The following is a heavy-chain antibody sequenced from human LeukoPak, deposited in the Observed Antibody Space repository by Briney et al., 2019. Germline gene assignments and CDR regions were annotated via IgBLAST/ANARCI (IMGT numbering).Heavy chain of an antibody. CDR1: GFTVSSNY. CDR2: IYSGGST. CDR3: AKYYGDYYYYYYLDV. V-gene: IGHV3-53*01. Sequence: GGSLRLSCAASGFTVSSNYMSWVRQAPEKGLEWVSVIYSGGSTYYADSVKGRFTISRDNSKNTLYLQMYTLRAEDTAVYYCAKYYGDYYYYYYLDVWGRGTTVTVSS. D-gene: IGHD4-17*01. J-gene: IGHJ6*03.